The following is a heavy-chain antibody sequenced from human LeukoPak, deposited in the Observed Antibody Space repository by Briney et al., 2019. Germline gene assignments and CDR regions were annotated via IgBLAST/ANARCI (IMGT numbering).Heavy chain of an antibody. CDR3: AKGARGYSYGPVA. CDR2: IYYSGSA. D-gene: IGHD5-18*01. J-gene: IGHJ3*01. Sequence: SETLSLTCAVSGDSISGFYWSWIRQPPGKGLEWIGYIYYSGSANYNPSLKSRVTISVDTSKNQFSLKLNSVTAADTAVYYCAKGARGYSYGPVAWGQGTMVTVSS. CDR1: GDSISGFY. V-gene: IGHV4-59*01.